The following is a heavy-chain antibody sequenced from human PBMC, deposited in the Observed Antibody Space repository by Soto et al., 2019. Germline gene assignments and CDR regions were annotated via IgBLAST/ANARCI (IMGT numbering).Heavy chain of an antibody. Sequence: GGSLSLSCVASEFIFSSYSMNWVRQAPGKGLEWVSSISSSSSYIYYADSVKGRFTISRDNAKNSLYLQMNSLRAEDTAVYYCAREGDFWKAFDIWGQGTMVTVS. V-gene: IGHV3-21*01. CDR2: ISSSSSYI. J-gene: IGHJ3*02. D-gene: IGHD3-3*01. CDR1: EFIFSSYS. CDR3: AREGDFWKAFDI.